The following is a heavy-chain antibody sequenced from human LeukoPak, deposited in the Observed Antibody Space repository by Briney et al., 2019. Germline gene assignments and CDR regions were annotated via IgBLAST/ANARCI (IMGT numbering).Heavy chain of an antibody. CDR2: ISGSGGST. Sequence: GGSLRLSCAASAFTSSSYAMSWVRQAPGKGLEWVSAISGSGGSTYYADSVKGRFTISRDNNKKSVYLQMNSLRAEDTAVYYCARDTDDFQGLDIWGQGTRVTVSS. CDR1: AFTSSSYA. D-gene: IGHD3-3*01. CDR3: ARDTDDFQGLDI. V-gene: IGHV3-23*01. J-gene: IGHJ3*02.